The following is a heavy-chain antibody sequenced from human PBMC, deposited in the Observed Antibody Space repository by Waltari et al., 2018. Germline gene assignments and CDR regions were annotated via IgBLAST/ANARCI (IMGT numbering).Heavy chain of an antibody. V-gene: IGHV1-69*01. Sequence: QVQLVQSWAEVKKPGSSVKVFCQASGGTFSRHATSGVRQAPGQGLEWMGGITPMFGAADYAQNFQGRVTITADESTSTAYMELSSLRSEDTAVYYCAMEGKTYYSQQPYYFDYWGQGTLVTVSS. J-gene: IGHJ4*02. CDR2: ITPMFGAA. D-gene: IGHD3-10*01. CDR1: GGTFSRHA. CDR3: AMEGKTYYSQQPYYFDY.